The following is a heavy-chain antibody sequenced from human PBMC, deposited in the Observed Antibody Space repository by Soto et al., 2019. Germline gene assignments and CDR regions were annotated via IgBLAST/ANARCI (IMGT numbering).Heavy chain of an antibody. D-gene: IGHD6-6*01. V-gene: IGHV1-2*02. Sequence: ASVKVSCKASGFSFTGYYIHWPRQAPGQGLEWMGWINAHSGGTEYAQKFQGRVTLTRDTSIATAYLTLTSLTSDDTALYYCAKDLTRQLAYWLDPWGQGTKVTVSS. CDR1: GFSFTGYY. CDR2: INAHSGGT. CDR3: AKDLTRQLAYWLDP. J-gene: IGHJ5*02.